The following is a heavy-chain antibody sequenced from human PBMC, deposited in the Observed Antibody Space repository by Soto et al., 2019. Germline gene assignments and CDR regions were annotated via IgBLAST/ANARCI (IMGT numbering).Heavy chain of an antibody. J-gene: IGHJ6*02. Sequence: GWSLRLSCAASGFTFSSYWMSWVRQAPGKXLEWVANIKQDGSEKYYVDSVKGRFTISRDNAKNSLYLQMNSLRAEDTAVYYCARDRVTIFGVVIPYYYYGMDVWGQGTTVTVSS. CDR1: GFTFSSYW. V-gene: IGHV3-7*03. D-gene: IGHD3-3*01. CDR3: ARDRVTIFGVVIPYYYYGMDV. CDR2: IKQDGSEK.